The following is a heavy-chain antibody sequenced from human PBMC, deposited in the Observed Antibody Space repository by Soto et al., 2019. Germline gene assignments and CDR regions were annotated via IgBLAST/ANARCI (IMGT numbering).Heavy chain of an antibody. CDR2: IIPIFGTA. CDR3: ARVGCSGGSCSSPAFDP. Sequence: ASVKVSCKASGGTFSSYAISWVRQAPGQGLEWMGGIIPIFGTANYAQKFQGRVTITADESTSTAYMELSSLRSEDTAVYYCARVGCSGGSCSSPAFDPWGQGTLVTVSS. CDR1: GGTFSSYA. D-gene: IGHD2-15*01. V-gene: IGHV1-69*13. J-gene: IGHJ5*02.